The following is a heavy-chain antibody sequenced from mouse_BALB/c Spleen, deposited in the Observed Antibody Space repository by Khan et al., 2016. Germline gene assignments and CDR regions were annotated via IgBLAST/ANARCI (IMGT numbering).Heavy chain of an antibody. Sequence: QVTLKESGPGILQPSQTLSLTCSFSGFSLSTSGMSVGWIRQPSGKGLEWLAHIWWNDDKYYNPALKSRLTISKDTSNNQVFLKIASVVTADTATYYCARITTVVAWGAMDYWGQGTSVTVSS. D-gene: IGHD1-1*01. CDR1: GFSLSTSGMS. CDR2: IWWNDDK. V-gene: IGHV8-8*01. CDR3: ARITTVVAWGAMDY. J-gene: IGHJ4*01.